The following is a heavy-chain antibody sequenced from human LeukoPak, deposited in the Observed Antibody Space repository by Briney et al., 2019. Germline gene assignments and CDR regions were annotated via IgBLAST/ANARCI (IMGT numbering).Heavy chain of an antibody. CDR3: ARGSPPGAAPRGMDV. D-gene: IGHD1-14*01. CDR2: INHSGST. CDR1: GGSFSGYY. V-gene: IGHV4-34*01. Sequence: SETLSLTCAVYGGSFSGYYWSWIRQPPGKGLEWIGEINHSGSTNYNPSLKSRVTISVDTSKNQFSLKLSSVTAADTAVYYCARGSPPGAAPRGMDVWGQGTTVTVSS. J-gene: IGHJ6*02.